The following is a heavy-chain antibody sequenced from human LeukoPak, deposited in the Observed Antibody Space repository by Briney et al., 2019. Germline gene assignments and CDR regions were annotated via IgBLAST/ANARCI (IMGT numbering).Heavy chain of an antibody. J-gene: IGHJ4*02. Sequence: PGGSLRLSCAASGFTFSNYGMHWVRQAPGKGLECVALIWYDGSNKYYADSVKGRFTISRDNSKNTLYLQMNSLRAEDTAVYYCARGGSSSADNWGQGTLVTVSS. D-gene: IGHD6-6*01. CDR3: ARGGSSSADN. CDR2: IWYDGSNK. CDR1: GFTFSNYG. V-gene: IGHV3-33*01.